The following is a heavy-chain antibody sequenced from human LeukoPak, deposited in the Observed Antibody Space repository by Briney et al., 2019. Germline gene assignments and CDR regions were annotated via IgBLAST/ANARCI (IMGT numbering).Heavy chain of an antibody. CDR2: IYYSGST. CDR1: GGSISSYY. V-gene: IGHV4-4*07. Sequence: SETLSLTCTVSGGSISSYYWSWIRQPAGKGLEWIGSIYYSGSTYYNPSLKSRVTISVDTSKNQFSLKLSSVTAADTAVYYCARDRRSTSVNWFDPWGQGTLVTVSS. CDR3: ARDRRSTSVNWFDP. J-gene: IGHJ5*02.